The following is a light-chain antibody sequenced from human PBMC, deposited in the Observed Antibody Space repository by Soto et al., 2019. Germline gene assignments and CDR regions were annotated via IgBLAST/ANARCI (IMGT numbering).Light chain of an antibody. CDR3: QQRSNWHPIT. V-gene: IGKV3-15*01. CDR2: GSS. J-gene: IGKJ5*01. CDR1: QSVSSN. Sequence: EIVMTQSPATLSVSPGERSTLSCMAIQSVSSNLAWYQQKPCQAPRLLIYGSSTRATGIPARFSGSGSGTDFILTISSLEREDFAVHYCQQRSNWHPITFGQGTRLEIK.